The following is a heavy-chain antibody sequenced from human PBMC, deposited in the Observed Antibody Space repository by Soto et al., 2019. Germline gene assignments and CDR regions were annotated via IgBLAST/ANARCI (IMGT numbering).Heavy chain of an antibody. Sequence: QVQLVQSGAEVKKPGASVKVSCKASGYTFTGYYMHWVRQAPGQGLEWMGWINPNSGGTNYAQKFQSWVTMNRDTSISTAYMELSRLRSDDTAVDYCARGGGDSSSWYFDYWGQGTLVTVSS. D-gene: IGHD6-13*01. CDR2: INPNSGGT. CDR3: ARGGGDSSSWYFDY. J-gene: IGHJ4*02. V-gene: IGHV1-2*04. CDR1: GYTFTGYY.